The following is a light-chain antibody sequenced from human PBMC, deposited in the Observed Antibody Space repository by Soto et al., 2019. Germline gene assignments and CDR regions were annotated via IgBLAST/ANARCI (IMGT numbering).Light chain of an antibody. Sequence: VVCTQSPGTPSLSPGERATLTCTPSQSVSSSYLAWYQQRPGQTPSLLIYGASTRATGIPDRFSGSGSGTHFTLTISRLEPGDFAVYYCQHFGGTTFTVGQGTRLEI. V-gene: IGKV3-20*01. J-gene: IGKJ5*01. CDR1: QSVSSSY. CDR2: GAS. CDR3: QHFGGTTFT.